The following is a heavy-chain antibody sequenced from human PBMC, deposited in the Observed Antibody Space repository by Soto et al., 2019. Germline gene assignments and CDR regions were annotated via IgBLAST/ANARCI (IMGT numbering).Heavy chain of an antibody. V-gene: IGHV5-51*01. D-gene: IGHD3-3*01. CDR2: IFPADSDT. CDR1: GYRFPSSW. Sequence: PGESLKICCKGSGYRFPSSWIGWVRQMPGKGLEWMGIIFPADSDTRYSPSFQGLVTISADKSTNTAYLQWNSLKASDTAMYYCPTLAARFCRYLYFWGQGSLVTISS. J-gene: IGHJ4*02. CDR3: PTLAARFCRYLYF.